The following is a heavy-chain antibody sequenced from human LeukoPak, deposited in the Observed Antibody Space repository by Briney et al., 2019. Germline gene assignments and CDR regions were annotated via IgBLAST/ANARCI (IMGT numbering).Heavy chain of an antibody. CDR1: GFNFPEFY. D-gene: IGHD6-19*01. CDR3: AREAVAGAFDL. CDR2: ICGSDNIV. V-gene: IGHV3-11*01. J-gene: IGHJ5*02. Sequence: PGGSLRPSCAPSGFNFPEFYMSWIRQATGKGLEWVADICGSDNIVSYGESVRGRFAISRDFATDSLYLQMDSLRAEDTAVYYCAREAVAGAFDLWGQGTLVTVSS.